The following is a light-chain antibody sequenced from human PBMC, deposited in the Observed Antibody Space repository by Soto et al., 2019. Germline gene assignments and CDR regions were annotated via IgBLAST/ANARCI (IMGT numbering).Light chain of an antibody. CDR2: GAS. J-gene: IGKJ1*01. Sequence: DIVLTQSPGTLSLSPGERATLSCRASQSASSSYLAWYQQKPGQAPRLLIYGASIRAAGIPDRFIGSGSGTDFSLTISRLEPEDFAVYYCQQYAGSLTWTFGPGTRVEIK. V-gene: IGKV3-20*01. CDR3: QQYAGSLTWT. CDR1: QSASSSY.